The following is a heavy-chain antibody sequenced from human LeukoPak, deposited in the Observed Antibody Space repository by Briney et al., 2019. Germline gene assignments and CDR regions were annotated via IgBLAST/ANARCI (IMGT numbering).Heavy chain of an antibody. CDR1: GGSFSGYY. D-gene: IGHD4-17*01. V-gene: IGHV4-34*01. CDR2: INHSGST. Sequence: SETLSLTCAVYGGSFSGYYWSWIRQPPGRGLEWIGEINHSGSTNYNPSLKSRVTISVDTSKNQFSLKLSSVTAADTAVYYCARGPTTVTRAFDYWGQGTLVTVSS. J-gene: IGHJ4*02. CDR3: ARGPTTVTRAFDY.